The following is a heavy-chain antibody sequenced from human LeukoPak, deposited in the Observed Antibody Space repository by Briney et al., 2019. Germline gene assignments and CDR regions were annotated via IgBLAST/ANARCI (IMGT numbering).Heavy chain of an antibody. Sequence: SETLSLTCTVSGGSISSYSYFWGWIRQPPGRGLEWIGSIYYSGSTYYNPSLKSRVTISVDTSKNQFSLKLSSVTAADTAVYYCARVSSGYSDYWGQGTLVTVSS. CDR3: ARVSSGYSDY. CDR2: IYYSGST. J-gene: IGHJ4*02. CDR1: GGSISSYSYF. D-gene: IGHD3-22*01. V-gene: IGHV4-39*01.